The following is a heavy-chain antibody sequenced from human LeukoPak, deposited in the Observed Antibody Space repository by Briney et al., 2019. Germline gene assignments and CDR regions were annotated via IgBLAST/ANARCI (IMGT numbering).Heavy chain of an antibody. V-gene: IGHV3-7*01. CDR3: ARDQGYCTSATCRGEAFDV. D-gene: IGHD2-2*01. Sequence: GGSLRLSCAASGFTFTTYWMTWVRQAPGKGLEWVAKIKQDGGEKYYVDSVKGRFTISRDNAKNSLSLQMNSLRAEDTAVYYCARDQGYCTSATCRGEAFDVWGQGSMVSVSS. CDR1: GFTFTTYW. CDR2: IKQDGGEK. J-gene: IGHJ3*01.